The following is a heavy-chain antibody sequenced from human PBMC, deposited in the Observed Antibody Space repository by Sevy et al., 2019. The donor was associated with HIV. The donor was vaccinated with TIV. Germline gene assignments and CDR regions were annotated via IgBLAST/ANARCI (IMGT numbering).Heavy chain of an antibody. Sequence: ASVKVSCKASGGTFISYTISWVRQAPGQGLEWMGGIIPIFGTATYAQKFQGRVTITADESTSTAYMELSSLRSEDTAVYYCASRRDGYASSFDYWGQGTLVTVSS. CDR3: ASRRDGYASSFDY. CDR2: IIPIFGTA. V-gene: IGHV1-69*13. D-gene: IGHD5-12*01. J-gene: IGHJ4*02. CDR1: GGTFISYT.